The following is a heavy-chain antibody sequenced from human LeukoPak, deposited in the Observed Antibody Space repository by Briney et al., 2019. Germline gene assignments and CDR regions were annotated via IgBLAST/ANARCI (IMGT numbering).Heavy chain of an antibody. J-gene: IGHJ6*02. CDR1: GFTFSSYG. D-gene: IGHD3-22*01. CDR2: ISYDGSNK. CDR3: ARDAHITMMVVVHGMDV. V-gene: IGHV3-30*03. Sequence: XSLXLSCAASGFTFSSYGMHWVRQAPGKGLEWVAVISYDGSNKYYADSVKGRFTISRDNSKNTLYLQMNSLRAEDTAVYYCARDAHITMMVVVHGMDVWGQGTTVTVSS.